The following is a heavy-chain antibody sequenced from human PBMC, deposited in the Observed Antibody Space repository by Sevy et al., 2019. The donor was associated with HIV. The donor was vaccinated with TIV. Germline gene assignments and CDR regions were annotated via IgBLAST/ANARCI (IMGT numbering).Heavy chain of an antibody. Sequence: GGSLRLSCATSGFTFSSYWMSWVRQAPGKGLEWVANIKQDGSEKYYVDSVKGRFTISRDNAKNSLYLQMNSLRAEDTAVYYCASLPGMAAAGLGYDAFDIWGQGTMVTVSS. CDR1: GFTFSSYW. V-gene: IGHV3-7*03. D-gene: IGHD6-13*01. J-gene: IGHJ3*02. CDR3: ASLPGMAAAGLGYDAFDI. CDR2: IKQDGSEK.